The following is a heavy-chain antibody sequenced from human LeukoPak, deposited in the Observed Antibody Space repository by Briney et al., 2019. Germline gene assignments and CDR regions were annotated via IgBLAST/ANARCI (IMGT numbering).Heavy chain of an antibody. J-gene: IGHJ4*02. CDR2: ISAYNGNT. CDR3: ARGNRIAAAYPL. V-gene: IGHV1-18*01. CDR1: GYTFTSYG. Sequence: ASVKVSSKASGYTFTSYGISWVRQAPGQGLEWMGWISAYNGNTNYAQKFQGRVTTTRNTSISTAYMELSSLRSEDTAVYYCARGNRIAAAYPLWGQGTLVTVSS. D-gene: IGHD6-13*01.